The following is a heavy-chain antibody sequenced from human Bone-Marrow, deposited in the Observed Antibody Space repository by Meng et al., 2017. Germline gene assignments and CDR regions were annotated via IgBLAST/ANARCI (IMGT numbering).Heavy chain of an antibody. V-gene: IGHV3-21*01. CDR1: GFTFSSYS. CDR2: ISSSSSYI. CDR3: ASKYSSSFYYYYGMDV. D-gene: IGHD6-6*01. Sequence: GESLKISCAASGFTFSSYSMNWVRQAPGKGLEWVSSISSSSSYIYYADSVKGRFTISRDNAKNSLYLQMNSLRAEDTAVYYRASKYSSSFYYYYGMDVWGQGTTVTVSS. J-gene: IGHJ6*02.